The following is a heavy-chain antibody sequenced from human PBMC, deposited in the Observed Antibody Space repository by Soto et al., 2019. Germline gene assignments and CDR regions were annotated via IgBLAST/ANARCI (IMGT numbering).Heavy chain of an antibody. J-gene: IGHJ6*02. CDR1: GYSFTSYW. Sequence: PGESLKISCKGSGYSFTSYWIGWVRQMPGKGLEWMGIIYPGDSDTRYSPSFQGQVTISADKSISTAYLQWSSLKASDTAMYYCARHLPIAARLYYYYGMDVWGQGTTVTVSS. CDR2: IYPGDSDT. D-gene: IGHD6-6*01. V-gene: IGHV5-51*01. CDR3: ARHLPIAARLYYYYGMDV.